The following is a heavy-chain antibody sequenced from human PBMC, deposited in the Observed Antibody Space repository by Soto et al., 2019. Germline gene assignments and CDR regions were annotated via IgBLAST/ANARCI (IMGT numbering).Heavy chain of an antibody. CDR2: ISENGGSRGGT. CDR3: ASAKAVVIAPLGI. D-gene: IGHD2-21*01. J-gene: IGHJ3*02. V-gene: IGHV3-23*01. CDR1: GFTFNNSA. Sequence: PGGSLRVSCAASGFTFNNSAMTWVRQAPGQGLEWVASISENGGSRGGTYYADSVKGRFTISRDNSKNTLYLQVDSLTGADTAVYYCASAKAVVIAPLGIWGQGALVTV.